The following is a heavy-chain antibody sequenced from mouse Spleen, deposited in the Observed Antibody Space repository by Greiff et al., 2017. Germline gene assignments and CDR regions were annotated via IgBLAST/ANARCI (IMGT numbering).Heavy chain of an antibody. CDR3: ARRLGRDFFDY. V-gene: IGHV1-19*01. D-gene: IGHD4-1*01. J-gene: IGHJ2*01. CDR1: GYTFTDYY. Sequence: VHVKQSGPVLVKPGASVKMSCKASGYTFTDYYMNWVKQSHGKSLEWIGVINPYNGGTSYNQKFKGKATLTVDKSSSTAYMELNSLTSEDSAVYYCARRLGRDFFDYWGQGTTLTVSS. CDR2: INPYNGGT.